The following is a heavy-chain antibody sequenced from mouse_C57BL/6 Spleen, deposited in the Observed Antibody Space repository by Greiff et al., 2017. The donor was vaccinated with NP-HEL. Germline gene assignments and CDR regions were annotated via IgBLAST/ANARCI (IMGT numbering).Heavy chain of an antibody. CDR2: INPNNGGT. CDR3: ARFGGLLPWFAY. CDR1: GYTFTDYY. D-gene: IGHD2-3*01. J-gene: IGHJ3*01. Sequence: EVQLQQSGPELVKPGASVKISCKASGYTFTDYYMNWVKQSHGKSLEWIGDINPNNGGTSYNQKFKGKATLTVDKSSSTAYMELRSLTSEDSAVYYCARFGGLLPWFAYWGQGTLVTVSA. V-gene: IGHV1-26*01.